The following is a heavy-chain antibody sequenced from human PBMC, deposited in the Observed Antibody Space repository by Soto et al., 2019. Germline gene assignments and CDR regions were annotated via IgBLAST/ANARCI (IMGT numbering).Heavy chain of an antibody. D-gene: IGHD3-16*01. Sequence: SETLSLTCAVYGGSFSGYYWSWIRQPPGKGLEWIGEINHSGSTNYNPSLKSRVTISVDTSKNQFSLKLSSVTAADTAVYYCARAKKLNQITRNWFDPWGQGTLVTVSS. J-gene: IGHJ5*02. CDR2: INHSGST. CDR1: GGSFSGYY. V-gene: IGHV4-34*01. CDR3: ARAKKLNQITRNWFDP.